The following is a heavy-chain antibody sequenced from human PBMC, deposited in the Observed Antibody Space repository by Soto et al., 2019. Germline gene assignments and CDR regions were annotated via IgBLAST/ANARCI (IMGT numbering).Heavy chain of an antibody. J-gene: IGHJ4*02. V-gene: IGHV3-33*01. CDR3: GRDPPGSGWSLDY. Sequence: QVQLMESGGGVVQPEMSLRLSCAASGFTFSTHAMHWVRQAPGKGLEWVAMIWNDGSNQHYADSVKGRFTVSRDNSEHTVSLQMNRLRVEDTAVYYCGRDPPGSGWSLDYWGQGTLVTVSS. D-gene: IGHD6-19*01. CDR2: IWNDGSNQ. CDR1: GFTFSTHA.